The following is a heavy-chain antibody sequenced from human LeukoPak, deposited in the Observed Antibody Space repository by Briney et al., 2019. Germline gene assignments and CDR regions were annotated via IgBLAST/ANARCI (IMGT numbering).Heavy chain of an antibody. CDR2: ITTSRDQ. J-gene: IGHJ4*02. Sequence: GGSLRLSCAASGFIFSDYSMGWVRQAPGRGLEWVSSITTSRDQYHADSVKGRFTVSRDNAKSSVYLQMDSLRADDTAVYYCARDSYCPHDVCYDYWGQGVLVTVS. CDR3: ARDSYCPHDVCYDY. D-gene: IGHD2-8*01. V-gene: IGHV3-21*06. CDR1: GFIFSDYS.